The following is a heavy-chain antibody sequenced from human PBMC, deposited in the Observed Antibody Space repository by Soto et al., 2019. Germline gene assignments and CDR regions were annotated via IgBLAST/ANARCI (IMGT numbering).Heavy chain of an antibody. J-gene: IGHJ3*02. Sequence: SVKFSCKASGGTFSSYAISWVRRAPGQGRDWIGGIIHIFSKANYAKKNQGRVTITADESTSTAYMELSSLRSEDTALFYCAGWRKYSYGPPDAFDIWGQGTMVTVS. CDR1: GGTFSSYA. D-gene: IGHD5-18*01. CDR2: IIHIFSKA. CDR3: AGWRKYSYGPPDAFDI. V-gene: IGHV1-69*13.